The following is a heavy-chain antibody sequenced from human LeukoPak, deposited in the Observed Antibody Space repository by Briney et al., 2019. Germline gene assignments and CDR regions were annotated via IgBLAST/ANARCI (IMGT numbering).Heavy chain of an antibody. CDR3: ARDLLWFGELTFDY. CDR2: INPNSGGT. V-gene: IGHV1-2*02. Sequence: GASVKVSCKTSGGTFSSYAVSWVRQAPGQGLEWMGWINPNSGGTNYAQKFQGRVTMTRDTSISTAYMELSRLRSDDTAVYYCARDLLWFGELTFDYWGQGTLVTVSS. CDR1: GGTFSSYA. J-gene: IGHJ4*02. D-gene: IGHD3-10*01.